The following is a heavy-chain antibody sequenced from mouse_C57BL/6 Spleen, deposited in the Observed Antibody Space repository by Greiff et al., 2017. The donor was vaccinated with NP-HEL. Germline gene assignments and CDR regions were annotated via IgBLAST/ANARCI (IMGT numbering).Heavy chain of an antibody. V-gene: IGHV1-80*01. CDR1: GYAFSSYW. CDR2: IYPGDGDT. CDR3: ARSGGYYAMDY. J-gene: IGHJ4*01. Sequence: VKLQESGAELVKPGASVKISCKASGYAFSSYWMNWVKQRPGKGLEWIGQIYPGDGDTNYNGKFKGKATLTADKSSSTAYMQLSSLPSEDSAVYFCARSGGYYAMDYWGQGTSVTVSS. D-gene: IGHD3-1*01.